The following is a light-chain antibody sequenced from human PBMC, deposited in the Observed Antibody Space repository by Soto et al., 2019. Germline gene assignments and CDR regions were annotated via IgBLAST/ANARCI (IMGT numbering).Light chain of an antibody. CDR2: EVS. J-gene: IGLJ3*02. CDR1: SSDVGTYKY. CDR3: SSYTSSSTWV. V-gene: IGLV2-14*01. Sequence: QSALTQPASVSGSPGQSITISGTGSSSDVGTYKYVSWYQQHPGEAPKLMIYEVSNRPSGVSDRFSGSKSGNTASLIISGLQAEDEADYYCSSYTSSSTWVFGGGTKLTVL.